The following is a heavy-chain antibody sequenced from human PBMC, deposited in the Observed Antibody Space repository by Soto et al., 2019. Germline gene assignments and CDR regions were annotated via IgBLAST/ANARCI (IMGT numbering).Heavy chain of an antibody. CDR1: GGSISSSSYY. CDR3: ATSGSYQARYYFDF. J-gene: IGHJ4*02. Sequence: SETLSLTCTVSGGSISSSSYYWGWIRQPPGKGLEWIGSIYYSGSTYYNPSLKSRVTISVDTSKNQFSLRLSSVTAADTAMYYCATSGSYQARYYFDFWGQGTLVTVSS. D-gene: IGHD1-26*01. V-gene: IGHV4-39*01. CDR2: IYYSGST.